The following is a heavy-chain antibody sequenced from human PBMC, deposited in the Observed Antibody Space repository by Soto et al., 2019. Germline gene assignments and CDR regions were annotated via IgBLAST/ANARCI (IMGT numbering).Heavy chain of an antibody. CDR3: ARQDYNYAYFDF. CDR2: IYPGDSDT. V-gene: IGHV5-51*01. J-gene: IGHJ4*02. Sequence: PGESLKICWECSGYSFTNYGIGWVRQMPGKGLEWMGIIYPGDSDTRDSPSFQGQVIISVDQSISTAYLQWSSLQASDTAMYYCARQDYNYAYFDFWGQGTLVTVSS. D-gene: IGHD5-18*01. CDR1: GYSFTNYG.